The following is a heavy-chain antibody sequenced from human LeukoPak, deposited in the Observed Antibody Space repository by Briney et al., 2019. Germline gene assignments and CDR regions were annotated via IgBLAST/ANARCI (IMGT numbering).Heavy chain of an antibody. D-gene: IGHD4-23*01. Sequence: GGSLRLSCAASGFTFSSSVMSWVRQAPGKGLEWVAVIWYDGSKKYYADSVKGRFTISRDNSKNTLYLQMNSLRAEDTAVYYCTRRDGDNDRGFDYWGQGTLVTVSS. V-gene: IGHV3-33*08. CDR2: IWYDGSKK. CDR3: TRRDGDNDRGFDY. CDR1: GFTFSSSV. J-gene: IGHJ4*02.